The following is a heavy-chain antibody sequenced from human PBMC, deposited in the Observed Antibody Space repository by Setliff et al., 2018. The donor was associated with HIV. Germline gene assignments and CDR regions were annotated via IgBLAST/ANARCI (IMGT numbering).Heavy chain of an antibody. Sequence: ASVKVSCKASGYTFTSYGISWVRQAPGQGLEWLGWISAYNGNTNYAQKLQGRVTMTTDTSTTTAYMELRSLRSDDTAVYYCATLAGDYYYSGRGYYFMDVWGKGTTVTVSS. CDR2: ISAYNGNT. CDR1: GYTFTSYG. V-gene: IGHV1-18*01. D-gene: IGHD3-10*01. J-gene: IGHJ6*03. CDR3: ATLAGDYYYSGRGYYFMDV.